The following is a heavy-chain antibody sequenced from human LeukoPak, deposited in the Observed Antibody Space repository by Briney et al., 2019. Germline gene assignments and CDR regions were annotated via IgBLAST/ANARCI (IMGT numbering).Heavy chain of an antibody. V-gene: IGHV3-23*01. D-gene: IGHD1-26*01. CDR3: AKVLGSYWRPHHYYFDY. Sequence: GGSLRLSCAASGFTFSSYAMSWVRQAPGKGLEWVSAISGSGGSTYYADSVKGRFTISRDNSKNTLYLQMNSLRAEDTAVYYCAKVLGSYWRPHHYYFDYWGQGTLVTVSS. CDR1: GFTFSSYA. J-gene: IGHJ4*02. CDR2: ISGSGGST.